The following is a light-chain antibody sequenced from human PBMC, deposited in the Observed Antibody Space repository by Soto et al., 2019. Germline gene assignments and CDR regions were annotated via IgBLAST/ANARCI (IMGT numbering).Light chain of an antibody. J-gene: IGLJ2*01. Sequence: SYELTQPPSVSVSPGQTASITCSGVKLGDTYVCWYQQKPGQSPVVVIYQDTRRPSGIPERFSGSSSGNTATLTISGTQAMDVADYYCQAWNSTSVVFGGGTKLTVL. CDR3: QAWNSTSVV. CDR2: QDT. V-gene: IGLV3-1*01. CDR1: KLGDTY.